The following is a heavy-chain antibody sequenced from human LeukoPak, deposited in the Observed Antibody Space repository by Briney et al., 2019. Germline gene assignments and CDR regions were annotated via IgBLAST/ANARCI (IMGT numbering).Heavy chain of an antibody. D-gene: IGHD3-10*01. V-gene: IGHV4-30-2*01. Sequence: SETLSLTCAVSGGSISSGGYSWSWIRQPPGKGLEWIGYIYHSGSTYYNPSLKSRVTISVDRSKSQFSLKLSSVTAADTAVYYCARVPYSDYYGSGSYYQLYYYYGMDVWGKGTTVTVSS. CDR1: GGSISSGGYS. CDR2: IYHSGST. CDR3: ARVPYSDYYGSGSYYQLYYYYGMDV. J-gene: IGHJ6*04.